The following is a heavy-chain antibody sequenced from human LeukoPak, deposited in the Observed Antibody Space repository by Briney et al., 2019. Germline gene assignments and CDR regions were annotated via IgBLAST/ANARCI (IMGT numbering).Heavy chain of an antibody. CDR3: ARGLSSGWYLAAGLGYFDY. D-gene: IGHD6-19*01. CDR1: GFTFSSYA. V-gene: IGHV3-30-3*01. J-gene: IGHJ4*02. CDR2: ISYDGSNK. Sequence: GGSLRLSCAASGFTFSSYAMHWVRQAPGKGLEWVAVISYDGSNKYYADSVKGRFTISRDNSKNTLYLQMNSLRAEDTAVYYWARGLSSGWYLAAGLGYFDYWGQGTLVTVSS.